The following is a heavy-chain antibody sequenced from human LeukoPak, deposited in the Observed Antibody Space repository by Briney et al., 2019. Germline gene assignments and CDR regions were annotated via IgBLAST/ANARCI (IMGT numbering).Heavy chain of an antibody. D-gene: IGHD3-3*01. CDR2: ISGSGGST. V-gene: IGHV3-23*01. Sequence: PGGSLRLSCAASGFSFDDYAMHWVRQAPGKGLEWVSAISGSGGSTYYADSVKGRFTISRDNSKNTLYLQMNSLRAEDTAVYYCAKGGYYDSLDWFDPWGQGTLVTVSS. CDR3: AKGGYYDSLDWFDP. CDR1: GFSFDDYA. J-gene: IGHJ5*02.